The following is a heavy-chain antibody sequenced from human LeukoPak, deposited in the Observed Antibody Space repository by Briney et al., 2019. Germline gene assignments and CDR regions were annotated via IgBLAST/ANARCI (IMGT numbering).Heavy chain of an antibody. CDR2: INAGNGNT. D-gene: IGHD4-17*01. CDR1: GYTFTSYA. V-gene: IGHV1-3*01. CDR3: ATDGDYDPSGWYFDL. Sequence: ASVKVSCKASGYTFTSYAMHWVRQAPGQRLEWMGWINAGNGNTKYSQKFQGRVTITRDTSASTAYMELSSLRSEDTAVYYCATDGDYDPSGWYFDLWGRGTLVTVSS. J-gene: IGHJ2*01.